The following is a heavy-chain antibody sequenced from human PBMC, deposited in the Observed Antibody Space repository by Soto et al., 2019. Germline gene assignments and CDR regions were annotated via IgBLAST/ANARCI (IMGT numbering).Heavy chain of an antibody. V-gene: IGHV3-21*02. CDR2: ISRSGINV. CDR3: TRDLKVTETGAANYYYGMDI. CDR1: GFTLSSYT. D-gene: IGHD2-21*02. J-gene: IGHJ6*02. Sequence: EVQMVESGGGLVKPGGSLRLSCAASGFTLSSYTMNWVRQAPGRGLEWVSSISRSGINVYYADSVKGRFTISRDNAKNSLYLQMNSLRAEDTALYYCTRDLKVTETGAANYYYGMDIWGQGTTVTVSS.